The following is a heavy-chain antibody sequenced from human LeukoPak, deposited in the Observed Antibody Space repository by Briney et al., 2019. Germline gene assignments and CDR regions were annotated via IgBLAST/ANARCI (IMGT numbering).Heavy chain of an antibody. CDR2: ISAYNGNT. CDR3: VRDWEWKAARNLFDP. J-gene: IGHJ5*02. CDR1: GYTFTSYG. Sequence: GASVKVSCKASGYTFTSYGISWVRQAPGQGLEWMGWISAYNGNTNYAQKLQGRVIMTTETSTTTAYMELRSLRPDDTAVYYCVRDWEWKAARNLFDPWGQGTRVTVSS. V-gene: IGHV1-18*01. D-gene: IGHD6-6*01.